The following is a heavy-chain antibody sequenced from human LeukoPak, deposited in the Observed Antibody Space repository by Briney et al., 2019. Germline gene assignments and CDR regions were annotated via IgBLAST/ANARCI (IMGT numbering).Heavy chain of an antibody. CDR1: GGTFSSYA. Sequence: SVKVSCKASGGTFSSYAISWVRQAPGQGLEWLGGIIPIFGTANYAQKFQGRVTITTDESTSTAYMELSSLRSEDTAVYYCARLQRGSSTSWGGDWFDPWGQGTLVTVSS. CDR2: IIPIFGTA. V-gene: IGHV1-69*05. D-gene: IGHD2-2*01. J-gene: IGHJ5*02. CDR3: ARLQRGSSTSWGGDWFDP.